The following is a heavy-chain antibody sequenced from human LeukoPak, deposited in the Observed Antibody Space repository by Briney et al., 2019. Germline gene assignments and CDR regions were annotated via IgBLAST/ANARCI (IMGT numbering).Heavy chain of an antibody. CDR3: ARHGGSYSLDY. J-gene: IGHJ4*02. Sequence: SETLSLTCAVYGGSFSGYYWSWIRQPPGEGLEWIGYICYSGSTNYNPSLKSRVTISVDTSKNPFSLKLSSVTAADTAVYYCARHGGSYSLDYWGQGTLVTVSS. CDR2: ICYSGST. V-gene: IGHV4-59*08. CDR1: GGSFSGYY. D-gene: IGHD1-26*01.